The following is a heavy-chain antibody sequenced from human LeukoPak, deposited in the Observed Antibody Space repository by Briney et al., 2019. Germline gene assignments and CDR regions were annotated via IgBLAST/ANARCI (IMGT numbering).Heavy chain of an antibody. D-gene: IGHD2-2*01. V-gene: IGHV3-64D*06. CDR1: GFIFSSYA. J-gene: IGHJ4*02. CDR2: ISSNGGST. Sequence: PGGSLRLSCSASGFIFSSYAMHWVRQAPGKGLEYVSAISSNGGSTYYADSVKGRFTISRDNSKNTLYLQMSSLRAEDTAVYYCVKAPGDCSSTSCYLDYWGQGTLVTVSS. CDR3: VKAPGDCSSTSCYLDY.